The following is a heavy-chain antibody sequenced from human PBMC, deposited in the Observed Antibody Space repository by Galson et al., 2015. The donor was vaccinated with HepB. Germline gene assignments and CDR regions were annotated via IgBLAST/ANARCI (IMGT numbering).Heavy chain of an antibody. D-gene: IGHD3-9*01. Sequence: SVKVSCKASGGTFSSYTISWVRQAPGQGLEWMGRIIPILGIANYAQKFQGRVTITADKSTSTAYIELSSLRSEDTAVYYCARDTNYDILTGYSPAWAYGMDVWGQGTTVTVSS. V-gene: IGHV1-69*04. J-gene: IGHJ6*02. CDR3: ARDTNYDILTGYSPAWAYGMDV. CDR2: IIPILGIA. CDR1: GGTFSSYT.